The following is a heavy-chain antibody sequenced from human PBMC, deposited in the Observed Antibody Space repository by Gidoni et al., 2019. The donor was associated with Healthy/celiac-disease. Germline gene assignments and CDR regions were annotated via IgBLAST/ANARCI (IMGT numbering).Heavy chain of an antibody. CDR1: GYSFTSYW. CDR2: ISPVDSDT. Sequence: EVQLVQSGAEVKKPGESLKISCKGSGYSFTSYWIGWVRQMPGKGLEWMGIISPVDSDTRYSPSFQGQVTISADKSISTAYLQWSSLKASDTAMYYCARQASDYGDSTYFDYWGQGTLVTVSS. J-gene: IGHJ4*02. CDR3: ARQASDYGDSTYFDY. D-gene: IGHD4-17*01. V-gene: IGHV5-51*01.